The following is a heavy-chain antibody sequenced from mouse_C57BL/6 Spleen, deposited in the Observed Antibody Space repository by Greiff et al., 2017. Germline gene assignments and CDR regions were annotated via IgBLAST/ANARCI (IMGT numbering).Heavy chain of an antibody. V-gene: IGHV1-74*01. Sequence: VQLQQPGAELVKPGASVKVSCKASGYTFTSYWMHWVKQRPGQGLEWIGRIHPSDSDTNYNQKFKGKATLTVDKSSSTAYIQRSSLTSEDSAVYYCAMDSKERPFDYWGQGTTLTVSS. CDR2: IHPSDSDT. J-gene: IGHJ2*01. D-gene: IGHD2-5*01. CDR1: GYTFTSYW. CDR3: AMDSKERPFDY.